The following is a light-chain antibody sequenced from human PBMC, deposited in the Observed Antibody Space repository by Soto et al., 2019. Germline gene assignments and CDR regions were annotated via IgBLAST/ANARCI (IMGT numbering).Light chain of an antibody. CDR2: EVS. CDR3: SSYAGSTPVV. CDR1: SSDVGGYNY. V-gene: IGLV2-8*01. J-gene: IGLJ2*01. Sequence: QSALTQPPSASGSPGQSVTISCTGTSSDVGGYNYVSWYQQHPGKAPKLMIYEVSKRPSGVPDRFSGSKSGNTASLTVSGLKAEDEADYYCSSYAGSTPVVFGGGTQLTVL.